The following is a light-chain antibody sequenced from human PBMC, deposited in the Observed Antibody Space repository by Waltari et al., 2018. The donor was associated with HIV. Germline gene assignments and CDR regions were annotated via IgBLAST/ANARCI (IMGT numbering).Light chain of an antibody. Sequence: ETVLTPSPCTLSLSPGERVTLSCRASKSLSGGHLAWYQQKRGQTPSLLIYGAYTRATGIPDRFSGSGSGTDFTLTISRLEPEDFAVYYCQQYGSSPSFGGGTKVEIK. V-gene: IGKV3-20*01. CDR3: QQYGSSPS. CDR2: GAY. J-gene: IGKJ4*01. CDR1: KSLSGGH.